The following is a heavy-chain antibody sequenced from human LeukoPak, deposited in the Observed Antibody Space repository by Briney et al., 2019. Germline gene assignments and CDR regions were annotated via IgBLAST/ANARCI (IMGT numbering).Heavy chain of an antibody. V-gene: IGHV4-34*01. CDR2: INHNGST. CDR1: GGSFSGYY. J-gene: IGHJ4*02. CDR3: ARDTATQDSSGYYYRAFDY. Sequence: PSETLSLTCAVYGGSFSGYYWSWIRQPPGKGLEWIGEINHNGSTNYNPSLKSRVTISVDTSKNQFSLKLSSVTAADTAVYYCARDTATQDSSGYYYRAFDYWGQGTLVTVSS. D-gene: IGHD3-22*01.